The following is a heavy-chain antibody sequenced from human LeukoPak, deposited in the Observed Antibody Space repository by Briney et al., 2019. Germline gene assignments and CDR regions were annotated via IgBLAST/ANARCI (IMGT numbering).Heavy chain of an antibody. V-gene: IGHV3-21*01. D-gene: IGHD5-18*01. J-gene: IGHJ6*03. Sequence: RPGGSLRLSCAASGFTLSYFGMNWVRQAPGKGLEWVSFISSSSYIYYADSMKGRFTISRDNAKNSPYLQMNSLRAEDTAVYYCARDQWLQSDYNMDVWGKGTTVTVSS. CDR1: GFTLSYFG. CDR3: ARDQWLQSDYNMDV. CDR2: ISSSSYI.